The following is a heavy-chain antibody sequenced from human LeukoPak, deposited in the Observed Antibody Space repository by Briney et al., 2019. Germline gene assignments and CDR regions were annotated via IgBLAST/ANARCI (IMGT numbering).Heavy chain of an antibody. J-gene: IGHJ5*02. CDR1: GYTFTDYY. Sequence: GASVKVSCKASGYTFTDYYMHWVRQAPGQGLEWMGWINPNSGGTNYAQKLQGRVTMTTDTSTSTAYMELRSLRSDDTAVYYCARVAYYYDSSGYHGRNWFDPWGQGTLVTVSS. V-gene: IGHV1-2*02. CDR3: ARVAYYYDSSGYHGRNWFDP. CDR2: INPNSGGT. D-gene: IGHD3-22*01.